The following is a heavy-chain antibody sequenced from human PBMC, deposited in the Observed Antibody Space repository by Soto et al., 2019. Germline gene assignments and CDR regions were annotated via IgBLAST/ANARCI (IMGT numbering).Heavy chain of an antibody. CDR2: INAGNGNT. D-gene: IGHD2-15*01. CDR1: GYTLTSYA. Sequence: QVQLVQSGAAVKKPGASVKVSCKASGYTLTSYAMHWVRQAPGQRLEWMGWINAGNGNTKYSRKFQGRVTITRDTSASTAYMELISLRSGETAVYYCSRWLVADTYLRFYPWGQGTLVTVSS. V-gene: IGHV1-3*01. CDR3: SRWLVADTYLRFYP. J-gene: IGHJ5*02.